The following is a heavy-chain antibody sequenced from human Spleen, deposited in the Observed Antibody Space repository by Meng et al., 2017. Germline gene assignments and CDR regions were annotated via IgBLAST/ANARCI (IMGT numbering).Heavy chain of an antibody. V-gene: IGHV1-18*01. J-gene: IGHJ4*02. CDR2: ISVYNGNT. Sequence: QVQLVQSGAEGKKPGAAVKVSCKASGYTFSSYGISWVRQAPGQGLEWMGWISVYNGNTNHAQRFQGRVTMTTDTSTSTAYMELRTLRSDDTAVYYCARDRGGLPDYWGQGTLVTVSS. D-gene: IGHD2-15*01. CDR3: ARDRGGLPDY. CDR1: GYTFSSYG.